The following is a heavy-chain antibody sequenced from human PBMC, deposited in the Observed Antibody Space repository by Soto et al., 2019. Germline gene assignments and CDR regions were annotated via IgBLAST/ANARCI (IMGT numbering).Heavy chain of an antibody. CDR3: ARHGPYYDSSGYYYGNYYGMDV. Sequence: PGESLKISCKGSGYSFTSYWIGWVRQMPGKGLEWMGIIYPGDSDTRYSPSFQGQVTIPADKSISTAYLQWSSLKASDTAMYYCARHGPYYDSSGYYYGNYYGMDVWGQGTTVTVSS. V-gene: IGHV5-51*01. J-gene: IGHJ6*02. CDR2: IYPGDSDT. D-gene: IGHD3-22*01. CDR1: GYSFTSYW.